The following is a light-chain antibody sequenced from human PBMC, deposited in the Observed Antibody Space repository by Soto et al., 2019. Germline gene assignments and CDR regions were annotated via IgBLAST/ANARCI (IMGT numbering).Light chain of an antibody. J-gene: IGLJ2*01. V-gene: IGLV1-40*01. CDR1: SSNIGAGYD. Sequence: QSVLTQPPSVSGAPGQRVTISCTGSSSNIGAGYDLHWYQQFPGRAPKLLIYGFINRPSGVPDRFSGSKSGTSASLAITGLQAEDEADYYCQSYDSSLSGSVVIGGGTKVTVL. CDR3: QSYDSSLSGSVV. CDR2: GFI.